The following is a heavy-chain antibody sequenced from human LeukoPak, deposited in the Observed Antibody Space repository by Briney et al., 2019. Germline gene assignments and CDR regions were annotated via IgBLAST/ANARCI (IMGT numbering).Heavy chain of an antibody. CDR1: GFTFSSYG. J-gene: IGHJ6*03. CDR2: IWYDGSNK. CDR3: ARDLDYYYMDV. V-gene: IGHV3-33*01. Sequence: GGSLRLSCAASGFTFSSYGMHWVRQAPGKGLEWVAVIWYDGSNKYYADSVKGRFTISRDNSKNTLYLQMNSLRAEDTAVYYCARDLDYYYMDVWGKGTTVIVSS.